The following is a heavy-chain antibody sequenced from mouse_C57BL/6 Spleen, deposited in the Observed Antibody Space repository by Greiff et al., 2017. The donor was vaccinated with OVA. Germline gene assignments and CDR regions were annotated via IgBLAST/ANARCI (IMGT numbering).Heavy chain of an antibody. D-gene: IGHD2-5*01. CDR1: GFTFSSYT. CDR2: ISGGGGNT. J-gene: IGHJ2*01. CDR3: ARHQYSNYVEVFDY. V-gene: IGHV5-9*01. Sequence: EVMLVESGGGLVKPGGSLKLSCAASGFTFSSYTMSWVRQTPEKRLEWVATISGGGGNTYYPDSVKGRFTISRANAKNTLYLQMSSLRSEDTALYYCARHQYSNYVEVFDYWGQGTTLTVSS.